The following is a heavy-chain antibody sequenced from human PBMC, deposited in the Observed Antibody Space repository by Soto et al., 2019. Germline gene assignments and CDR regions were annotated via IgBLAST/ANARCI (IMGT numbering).Heavy chain of an antibody. D-gene: IGHD2-21*02. CDR3: ARAHCGGDCYSGVDY. CDR1: GYTFTGYY. V-gene: IGHV1-2*04. J-gene: IGHJ4*02. Sequence: QVQLVQSGAEVKKPGASVKVSCKASGYTFTGYYMHWVRQAPGQGLEWMGWINPNSGGTNYAQKFQGWVTMTRDTSISTAYMELSRLSSDDTAVYYCARAHCGGDCYSGVDYWGQGTLVTVSS. CDR2: INPNSGGT.